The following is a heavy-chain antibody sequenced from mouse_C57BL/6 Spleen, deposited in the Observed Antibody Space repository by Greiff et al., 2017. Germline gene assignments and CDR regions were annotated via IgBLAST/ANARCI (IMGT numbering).Heavy chain of an antibody. D-gene: IGHD1-1*01. CDR3: TRSRYYGSSPYAMDY. J-gene: IGHJ4*01. CDR2: IDPATGGT. V-gene: IGHV1-15*01. CDR1: GYTFTDYE. Sequence: QVQLKESGAELVRPGASVTLSCKASGYTFTDYEMHWVKQTPVHGLEWIGAIDPATGGTAYNQKFKGKAILTADKSSSTAYMELRSLTSEDSAVYYCTRSRYYGSSPYAMDYWGQGTSVTVSS.